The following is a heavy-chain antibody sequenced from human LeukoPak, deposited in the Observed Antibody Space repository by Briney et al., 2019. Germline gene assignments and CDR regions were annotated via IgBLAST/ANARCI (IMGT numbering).Heavy chain of an antibody. CDR3: ARKIGAAGNAGDY. J-gene: IGHJ4*02. CDR2: ISSSGANT. CDR1: GFTFSSYA. Sequence: HPGGSLRLSCAASGFTFSSYAMSWVRQAPGKGLEWVSSISSSGANTYYADSVKGRFTIARDNSKNTLYLQMSSLRAEDTAVYYCARKIGAAGNAGDYWGQGTLVTVSS. V-gene: IGHV3-23*01. D-gene: IGHD6-25*01.